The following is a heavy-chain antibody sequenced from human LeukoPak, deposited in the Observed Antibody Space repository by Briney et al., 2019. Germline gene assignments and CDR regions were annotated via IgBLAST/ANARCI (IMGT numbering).Heavy chain of an antibody. D-gene: IGHD5-18*01. CDR3: ASSGYSYGPAAYYFDY. CDR1: GFTFSSYG. CDR2: ISGSGGST. Sequence: PGGSLRLSCAASGFTFSSYGMSWVRQAPGKGLEWVSAISGSGGSTYYADSVKGRFTISRDNSKNTLYLQMNSLRAEDTAVYYCASSGYSYGPAAYYFDYWGQGTLVTVSS. J-gene: IGHJ4*02. V-gene: IGHV3-23*01.